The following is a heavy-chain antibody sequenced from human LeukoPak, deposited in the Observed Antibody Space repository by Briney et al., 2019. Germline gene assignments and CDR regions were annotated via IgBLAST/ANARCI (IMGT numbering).Heavy chain of an antibody. CDR1: GGSINGYY. CDR3: ARVSRGWNYVDY. V-gene: IGHV4-4*07. CDR2: IYTSETT. D-gene: IGHD6-19*01. Sequence: PSETLSLTCTVSGGSINGYYWSWIRQPAGKGLEWIGRIYTSETTNYNPSLKSRVTMSVDTSKNQFSLNLRPVTAADTAVYYCARVSRGWNYVDYWGQGTLVTVSS. J-gene: IGHJ4*02.